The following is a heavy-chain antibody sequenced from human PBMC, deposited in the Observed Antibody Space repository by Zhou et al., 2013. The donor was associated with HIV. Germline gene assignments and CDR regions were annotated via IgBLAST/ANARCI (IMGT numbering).Heavy chain of an antibody. Sequence: QVHLVQSDSEVKRPGDSVTISCNASGYAFVDYGISWVRQAPGQGLEWMGGFIPIFATSDLAPKFRGRVTITTDESTTTAYMELSSLKSEDTAIYYCAREKLPPPMSGYYYYGVDVWGQGTTVTVSS. V-gene: IGHV1-69*05. CDR3: AREKLPPPMSGYYYYGVDV. CDR1: GYAFVDYG. D-gene: IGHD3-10*02. CDR2: FIPIFATS. J-gene: IGHJ6*02.